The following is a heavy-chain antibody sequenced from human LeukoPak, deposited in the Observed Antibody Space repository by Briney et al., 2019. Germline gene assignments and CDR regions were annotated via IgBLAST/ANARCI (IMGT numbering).Heavy chain of an antibody. D-gene: IGHD3-22*01. CDR3: ARDEHQYFHASSGRFDY. J-gene: IGHJ4*02. CDR2: IKQDGSEK. Sequence: PGGSLRLSCAASGFTFSSYTMNWVRQAPGRGLEWVANIKQDGSEKYYGESVRGRLTISRDNAKNSVYLQMNSLRAEDTAVYYCARDEHQYFHASSGRFDYWGQGTLVTVSS. V-gene: IGHV3-7*04. CDR1: GFTFSSYT.